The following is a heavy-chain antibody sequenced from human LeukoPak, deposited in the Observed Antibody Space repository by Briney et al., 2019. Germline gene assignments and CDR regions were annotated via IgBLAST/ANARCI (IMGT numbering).Heavy chain of an antibody. J-gene: IGHJ6*02. CDR1: GFTVSSNY. Sequence: GGSLRLSCAASGFTVSSNYMSWVRQAPGKGLEWVSVIYSGGSTYYADSVKGRFTISRDNSKNTLYLQMNSLRAEDTAVYYCAREPQGSRYYYYGMDVWGQGTTVTVSS. D-gene: IGHD3-10*01. CDR3: AREPQGSRYYYYGMDV. CDR2: IYSGGST. V-gene: IGHV3-66*01.